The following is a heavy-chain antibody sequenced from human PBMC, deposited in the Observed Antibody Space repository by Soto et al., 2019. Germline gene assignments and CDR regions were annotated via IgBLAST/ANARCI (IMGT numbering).Heavy chain of an antibody. CDR3: ARDEDDDSPYTLDY. D-gene: IGHD2-2*02. CDR2: ISGSSSTI. J-gene: IGHJ4*02. V-gene: IGHV3-48*04. Sequence: GGSLRLSCAASGFTFSRYSMHWVRQAPGKGLEWVSYISGSSSTIYYAGSVKGRFTVARDNAKNSLYLHMNSLRADDTALYYCARDEDDDSPYTLDYWGLGTLVTVSS. CDR1: GFTFSRYS.